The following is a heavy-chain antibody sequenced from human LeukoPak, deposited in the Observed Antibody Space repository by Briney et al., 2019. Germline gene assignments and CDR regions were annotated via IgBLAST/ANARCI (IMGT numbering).Heavy chain of an antibody. CDR2: FDPEDGEA. Sequence: ASVKVSCKLSVDTPSEVFVHRGPQAPGEGLEWMGGFDPEDGEAIYEQQLQGRVTMTEDTSTDTAYMELNSLRSEDTAVYYCATDSAVDSVEFDYWGQGTLVTASS. CDR3: ATDSAVDSVEFDY. V-gene: IGHV1-24*01. D-gene: IGHD5-18*01. CDR1: VDTPSEVF. J-gene: IGHJ4*02.